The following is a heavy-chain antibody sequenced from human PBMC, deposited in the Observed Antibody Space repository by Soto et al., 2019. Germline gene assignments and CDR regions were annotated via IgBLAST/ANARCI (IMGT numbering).Heavy chain of an antibody. CDR1: GGTFSSYT. D-gene: IGHD3-22*01. J-gene: IGHJ4*02. CDR3: ARVRYYYDSSGYSPPDY. V-gene: IGHV1-69*02. Sequence: SVKVSCKASGGTFSSYTISWVRQAPGQGLEWMGRIIPILGIANYAQKFQGRVTITADKSTSTAYMELSSLRSEDTAVYYCARVRYYYDSSGYSPPDYWGQGTLVTVSS. CDR2: IIPILGIA.